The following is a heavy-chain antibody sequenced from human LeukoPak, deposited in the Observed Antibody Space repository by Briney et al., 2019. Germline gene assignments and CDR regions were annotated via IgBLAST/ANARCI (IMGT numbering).Heavy chain of an antibody. D-gene: IGHD1-7*01. CDR3: ARVEEYNWNYWSPADAFDI. CDR2: ISYDGSNK. V-gene: IGHV3-30-3*01. CDR1: GFTFSSYA. J-gene: IGHJ3*02. Sequence: PGRSLRLSCAASGFTFSSYAMHWVRQAPGKGLEWVAVISYDGSNKFYADSVKGRFTISRDNSKSTLYLQMNSLRAEDTAVYYCARVEEYNWNYWSPADAFDIWGQGTMVTVSS.